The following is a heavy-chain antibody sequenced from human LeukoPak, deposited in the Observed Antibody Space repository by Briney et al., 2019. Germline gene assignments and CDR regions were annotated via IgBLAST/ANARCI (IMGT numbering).Heavy chain of an antibody. CDR3: ARGVATNY. J-gene: IGHJ4*02. V-gene: IGHV1-8*03. D-gene: IGHD5-12*01. CDR1: GYTFTNYD. CDR2: MNPDSGNT. Sequence: ASVKVSCKASGYTFTNYDINWVRQATGQGLEWMGWMNPDSGNTDYAQKFQGRVTTTRNTSISTAYMELSSLRSEDTAVYYCARGVATNYWGQGTLVTVSS.